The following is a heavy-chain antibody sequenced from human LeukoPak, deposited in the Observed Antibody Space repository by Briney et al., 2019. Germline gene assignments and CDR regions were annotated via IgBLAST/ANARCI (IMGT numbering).Heavy chain of an antibody. CDR1: GFTFSSYA. Sequence: HPGGSLRLSCAASGFTFSSYAMSWVRQAPGKGLEWVSAISGSGGSTYYADSVKGRFTISRDNSKNTLYLQMNSLRAEDTAVYYCAKSANYYGSGSFFDYYYYYYMDVWGKGTTVTVSS. J-gene: IGHJ6*03. D-gene: IGHD3-10*01. CDR3: AKSANYYGSGSFFDYYYYYYMDV. V-gene: IGHV3-23*01. CDR2: ISGSGGST.